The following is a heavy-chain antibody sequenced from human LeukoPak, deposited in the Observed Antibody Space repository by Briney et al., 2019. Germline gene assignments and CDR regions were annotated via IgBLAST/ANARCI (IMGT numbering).Heavy chain of an antibody. J-gene: IGHJ5*02. CDR2: ISAYNGNT. D-gene: IGHD2-15*01. CDR3: ARAGIPGYCSSATCSNWFDP. V-gene: IGHV1-18*01. CDR1: GGTFSSYA. Sequence: ASVKVSCKASGGTFSSYAISWVRQAPGQGLEWMGWISAYNGNTNYAQKLQGRVTMTTDTSTSTAYMELRSLRSDDTAVYYCARAGIPGYCSSATCSNWFDPWGQGTLVTVSS.